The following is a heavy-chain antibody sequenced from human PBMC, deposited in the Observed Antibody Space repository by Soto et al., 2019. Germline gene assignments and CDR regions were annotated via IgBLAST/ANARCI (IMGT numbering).Heavy chain of an antibody. CDR2: ISSGSATI. CDR3: ARDSASYSSSSGSYWYFDL. J-gene: IGHJ2*01. CDR1: GFTFSSYS. V-gene: IGHV3-48*02. Sequence: EVQLVESGGGLLQPGGSLRLSCAASGFTFSSYSMNWVRQAPGKGLEWVAYISSGSATIYYADSVKGRFTISRDNAKNSLYLQMNSLRDEDTAVYYCARDSASYSSSSGSYWYFDLWGRGTLDTVSS. D-gene: IGHD6-6*01.